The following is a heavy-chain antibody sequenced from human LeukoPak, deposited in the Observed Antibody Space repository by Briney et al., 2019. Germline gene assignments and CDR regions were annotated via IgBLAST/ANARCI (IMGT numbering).Heavy chain of an antibody. CDR1: GGTFSSYA. D-gene: IGHD3-22*01. J-gene: IGHJ3*02. CDR3: ARVPGYYYDSSGYYHLGAFDI. Sequence: GASVKVSCKASGGTFSSYAISWVRQAPGQGLEWMGGIIPIFGTANYAQKFQGRVTITTDESTSTAYMELSSLRSEDTAVYDCARVPGYYYDSSGYYHLGAFDIWGQGTMVTVSS. V-gene: IGHV1-69*05. CDR2: IIPIFGTA.